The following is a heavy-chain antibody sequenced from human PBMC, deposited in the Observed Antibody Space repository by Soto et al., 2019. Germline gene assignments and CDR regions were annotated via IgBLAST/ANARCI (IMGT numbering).Heavy chain of an antibody. V-gene: IGHV4-30-2*01. D-gene: IGHD6-6*01. J-gene: IGHJ4*02. Sequence: QLQLQESGSGLVKPSQTLSLTCAVSGGSITTVGYSWSWIRQPPGKGLGWIGYIFHSGISYSNPSLKGRVTMSVDGSKNRFSLRLSSVTAADTAVYYCARRISARTYYFDYWGQGTLVTVSS. CDR1: GGSITTVGYS. CDR3: ARRISARTYYFDY. CDR2: IFHSGIS.